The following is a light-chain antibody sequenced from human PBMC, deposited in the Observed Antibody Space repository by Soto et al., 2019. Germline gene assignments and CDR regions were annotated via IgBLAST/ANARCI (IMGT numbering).Light chain of an antibody. CDR2: GNI. J-gene: IGLJ1*01. CDR3: QSYDSSLSAFYV. CDR1: SSNIGAGYD. Sequence: QSVLTQPPSVSGAPGQRGTISCTGSSSNIGAGYDVHWYQQLPGTAPKLLIYGNINRPSGVPDRFSGSKSGTSASLAITGLQAEDEADYYCQSYDSSLSAFYVFGTGTKVTVL. V-gene: IGLV1-40*01.